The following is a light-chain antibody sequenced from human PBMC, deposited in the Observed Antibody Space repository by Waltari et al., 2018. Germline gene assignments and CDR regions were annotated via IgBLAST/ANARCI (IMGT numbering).Light chain of an antibody. CDR1: SGHSSNI. Sequence: QLVLTQSPSASASLGASVKLTCTLSSGHSSNIIAWHQQQPEKGPRYLMKVNSDGSHSKGDGLPARFSGSSSGAERYLTISSLQSEDEADYYCQTGGHGTWVFGGGTKLTVL. CDR2: VNSDGSH. V-gene: IGLV4-69*01. J-gene: IGLJ3*02. CDR3: QTGGHGTWV.